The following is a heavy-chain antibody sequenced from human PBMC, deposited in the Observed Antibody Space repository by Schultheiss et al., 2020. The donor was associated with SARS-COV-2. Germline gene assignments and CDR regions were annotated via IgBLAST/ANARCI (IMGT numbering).Heavy chain of an antibody. V-gene: IGHV1-18*01. CDR1: GYTFTSYG. D-gene: IGHD4-17*01. Sequence: ASVKVSCKASGYTFTSYGISWVRQAPGQGLEWMGWISAYNDNTHYAQKFRGRVTITSDRSVSTAYMELSSLRSEDTAVYYCARGHLRRGMDVWGQGTTVTVSS. CDR3: ARGHLRRGMDV. J-gene: IGHJ6*02. CDR2: ISAYNDNT.